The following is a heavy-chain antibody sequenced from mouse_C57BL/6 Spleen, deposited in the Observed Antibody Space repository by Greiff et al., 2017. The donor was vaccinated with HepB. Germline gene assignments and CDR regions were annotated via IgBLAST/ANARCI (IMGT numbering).Heavy chain of an antibody. J-gene: IGHJ3*01. D-gene: IGHD4-1*01. Sequence: QVQLQQPGAELVKPGASVKMSCKASGYTFTSYWITWVKQRPGQGLEWIGDIYPGSGSTNYNEKFKSKATLTVDTSSSTAYMQLSSLTSEDSAVYYCANSEGKNWDGRFAYWGQGTLVTVSA. CDR3: ANSEGKNWDGRFAY. V-gene: IGHV1-55*01. CDR2: IYPGSGST. CDR1: GYTFTSYW.